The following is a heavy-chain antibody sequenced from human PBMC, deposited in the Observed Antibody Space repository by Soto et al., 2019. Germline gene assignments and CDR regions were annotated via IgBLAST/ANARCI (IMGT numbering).Heavy chain of an antibody. CDR2: ISGSGGST. CDR3: AKGHRDDFWSGYYDFDY. Sequence: GSLRLSCAASGFTFSSYAMSWVRQAPGKGLEWVSAISGSGGSTYYADSVKGRFTISRDNSKNTLYLQMNSLRAEDTAVYYCAKGHRDDFWSGYYDFDYWGQGTLVTVSS. CDR1: GFTFSSYA. D-gene: IGHD3-3*01. V-gene: IGHV3-23*01. J-gene: IGHJ4*02.